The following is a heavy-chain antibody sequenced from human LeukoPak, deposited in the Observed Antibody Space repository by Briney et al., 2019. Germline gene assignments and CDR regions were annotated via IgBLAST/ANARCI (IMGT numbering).Heavy chain of an antibody. Sequence: GGSLRLSCAASGFTFSSYSMNWVRQAPGKGLEWVSSISSSSSYIYYADSVKGRFTISRDNAKNSLYLQMNSLRAEDTAVYYCARSSRSQPPSGDYPFYFDYWGQGTLVTVSS. CDR2: ISSSSSYI. J-gene: IGHJ4*02. CDR1: GFTFSSYS. CDR3: ARSSRSQPPSGDYPFYFDY. V-gene: IGHV3-21*01. D-gene: IGHD4-17*01.